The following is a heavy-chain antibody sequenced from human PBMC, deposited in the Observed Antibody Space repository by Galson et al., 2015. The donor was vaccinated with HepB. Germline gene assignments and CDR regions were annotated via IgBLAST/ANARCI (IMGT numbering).Heavy chain of an antibody. J-gene: IGHJ4*02. CDR2: IYPSDSDT. V-gene: IGHV5-51*01. CDR1: GYSFSNYW. Sequence: QSGAEVKKPGESLKISCEGSGYSFSNYWIAWVRQMPGKGLEWMGIIYPSDSDTYYSPSFQGQVTISADKSITTAYLQWTSLKASDTAMYYCARRGVTAVDYFDYWGQGTLVTVSS. CDR3: ARRGVTAVDYFDY. D-gene: IGHD2-21*02.